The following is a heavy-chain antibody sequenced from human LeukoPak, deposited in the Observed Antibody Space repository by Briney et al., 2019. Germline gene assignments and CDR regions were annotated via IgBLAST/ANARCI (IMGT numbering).Heavy chain of an antibody. Sequence: GGSLRLSCAASGFIINSYWMSWVRQAPGKGLEWVASTPEDEHGTFYVDSVQGRFTVSRDNARNSLHLQMNSLRVEDTAVYSGACLDTRSARPGEASNYWGQGTLVTVSS. CDR2: TPEDEHGT. CDR1: GFIINSYW. V-gene: IGHV3-7*01. J-gene: IGHJ4*02. CDR3: ACLDTRSARPGEASNY. D-gene: IGHD6-6*01.